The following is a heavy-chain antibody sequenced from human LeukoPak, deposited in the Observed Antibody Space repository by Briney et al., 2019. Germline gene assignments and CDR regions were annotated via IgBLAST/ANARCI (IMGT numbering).Heavy chain of an antibody. Sequence: SETLSLTCTVSGVSISSSNSYWGWIRQPPGKGLEWIGSIYYSGNTYYNASLKSQVSISIDTSKNQFSLRLTSVTAADTAVYYCAKNSYYYDSGNYYFDYWGQGTLVTVSS. CDR1: GVSISSSNSY. D-gene: IGHD3-10*01. V-gene: IGHV4-39*01. CDR3: AKNSYYYDSGNYYFDY. CDR2: IYYSGNT. J-gene: IGHJ4*02.